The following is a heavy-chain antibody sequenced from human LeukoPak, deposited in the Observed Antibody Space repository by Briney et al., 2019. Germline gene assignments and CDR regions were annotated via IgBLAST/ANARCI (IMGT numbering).Heavy chain of an antibody. V-gene: IGHV4-31*11. CDR2: IYYSGSS. CDR3: ARGYDNSGYSYFYYGMDV. D-gene: IGHD3-22*01. J-gene: IGHJ6*02. Sequence: SETLSLTCAVYGGSFSGYYWSWIRQHPGKGLEWIGYIYYSGSSYYKPSLKSRVTISVDTSKNQFSLKLTSVTAADTAVYYCARGYDNSGYSYFYYGMDVWGQGTTVTVSS. CDR1: GGSFSGYY.